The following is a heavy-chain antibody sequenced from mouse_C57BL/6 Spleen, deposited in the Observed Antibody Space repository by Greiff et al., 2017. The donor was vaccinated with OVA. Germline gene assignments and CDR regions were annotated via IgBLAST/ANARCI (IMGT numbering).Heavy chain of an antibody. CDR2: IDPEDGDT. CDR3: TRAYYSSTGFAY. Sequence: VQLQPSGAELVRPGASVKLSCPASGFNIQDYYMHWVKQRPEQGLEWIGRIDPEDGDTEYAPKFQGKATMTADTSSNTAYLQLSSLTSEDAAVYYCTRAYYSSTGFAYWGQGTLVTVSA. V-gene: IGHV14-1*01. D-gene: IGHD2-5*01. J-gene: IGHJ3*01. CDR1: GFNIQDYY.